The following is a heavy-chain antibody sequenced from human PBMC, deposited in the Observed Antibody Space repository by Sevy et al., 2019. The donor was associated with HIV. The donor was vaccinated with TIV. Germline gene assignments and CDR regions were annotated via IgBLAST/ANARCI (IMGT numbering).Heavy chain of an antibody. J-gene: IGHJ2*01. CDR3: AKQRGDYYGSGSPYWYFDL. CDR1: GYTFTSYG. V-gene: IGHV1-18*01. CDR2: ISAYNGNT. Sequence: ASVKVSCKASGYTFTSYGISWVRQAPGQGLEWMGWISAYNGNTNYAQKLQGRVTMTTDTSTSTAYMELRSLRSDDTAVYYCAKQRGDYYGSGSPYWYFDLWGRGTLVTVSS. D-gene: IGHD3-10*01.